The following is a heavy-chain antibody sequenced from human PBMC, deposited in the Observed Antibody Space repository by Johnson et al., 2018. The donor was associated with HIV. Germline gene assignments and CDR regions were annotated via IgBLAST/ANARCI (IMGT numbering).Heavy chain of an antibody. J-gene: IGHJ3*02. CDR3: ARDLRDSSGYYLGAFDI. D-gene: IGHD3-22*01. CDR2: ISSSGSTI. CDR1: GFTFSSYE. V-gene: IGHV3-48*03. Sequence: VQLLESGGGLVQPGGSLRLSCAASGFTFSSYEMNWVRQAPGKGLEWVSYISSSGSTIYYADSVKGRFTISRDNAKNSLYLQMNSLRAEDTAVYYCARDLRDSSGYYLGAFDIWGQGTMVTVSS.